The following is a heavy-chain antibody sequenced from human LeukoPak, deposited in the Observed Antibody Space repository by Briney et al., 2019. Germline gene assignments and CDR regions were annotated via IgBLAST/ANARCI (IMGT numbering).Heavy chain of an antibody. Sequence: GGSLRLSCAASGFTFSNAWMSWVRQAPGKGLEWVGRIKSKTDGGTTDYAAPVKGRFTISRDDSKNTLYLQMNSLRAEDTAVYYCARFFNRRYFDYWGQGTLVTVSS. J-gene: IGHJ4*02. CDR3: ARFFNRRYFDY. CDR1: GFTFSNAW. D-gene: IGHD3-3*01. CDR2: IKSKTDGGTT. V-gene: IGHV3-15*01.